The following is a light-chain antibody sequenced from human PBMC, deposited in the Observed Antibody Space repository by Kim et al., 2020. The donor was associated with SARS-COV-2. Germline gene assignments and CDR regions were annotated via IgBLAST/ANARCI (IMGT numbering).Light chain of an antibody. J-gene: IGKJ1*01. Sequence: DIQMTQSPSTLSASVGDTVTITSRASQSITSWLAWYQQKPGKAPNLLIYKTSTLESGVPSRFSGSGSGTEFTLTISSLQPDDFATYYCQQYNSYSGTFGQGTKVDIK. V-gene: IGKV1-5*03. CDR3: QQYNSYSGT. CDR2: KTS. CDR1: QSITSW.